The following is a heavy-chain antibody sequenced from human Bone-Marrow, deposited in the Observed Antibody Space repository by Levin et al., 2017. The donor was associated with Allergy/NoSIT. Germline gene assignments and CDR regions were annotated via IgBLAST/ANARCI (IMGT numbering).Heavy chain of an antibody. Sequence: PGESLKISCQASGDTFNNYAINWVRQAPGQGLEWMGGIVPILGTPSYAQKFQGRLTITADTSTSTAYMELSSLRSEDTALYYCARDSVVPSATLGFDPWGQGSPVTVSS. D-gene: IGHD2-2*01. V-gene: IGHV1-69*06. CDR2: IVPILGTP. CDR3: ARDSVVPSATLGFDP. J-gene: IGHJ5*02. CDR1: GDTFNNYA.